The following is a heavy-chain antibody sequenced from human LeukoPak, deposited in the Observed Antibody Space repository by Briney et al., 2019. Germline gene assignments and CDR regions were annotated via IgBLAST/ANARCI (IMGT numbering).Heavy chain of an antibody. CDR3: VRGDNRDY. D-gene: IGHD1-14*01. J-gene: IGHJ4*02. Sequence: GGSLRLSCAASGFTFSSYWMSWVRQAPGKGLEWISSIGKTGRDMYYANSVRGRFTISRGNAKNSLFLVMDSLRVEDTSVYYCVRGDNRDYWGQGTLVTVSS. CDR2: IGKTGRDM. CDR1: GFTFSSYW. V-gene: IGHV3-21*01.